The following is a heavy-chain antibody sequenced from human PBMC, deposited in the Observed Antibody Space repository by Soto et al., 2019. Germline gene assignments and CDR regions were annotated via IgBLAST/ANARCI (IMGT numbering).Heavy chain of an antibody. J-gene: IGHJ6*02. CDR3: AKDHYLVVVVAATQSGYGMDV. Sequence: SLRLSCAASGFTFSSYGMHWVRQAPGKGLEWVAVISYDGSNKYYADSVKGRFTISRDNSKNTLYLQMNSLRAEDTAVYYCAKDHYLVVVVAATQSGYGMDVWGQGTTVTVSS. CDR1: GFTFSSYG. D-gene: IGHD2-15*01. CDR2: ISYDGSNK. V-gene: IGHV3-30*18.